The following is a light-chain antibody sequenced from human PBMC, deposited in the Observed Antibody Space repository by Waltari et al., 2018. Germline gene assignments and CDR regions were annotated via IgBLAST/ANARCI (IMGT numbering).Light chain of an antibody. CDR2: KNN. CDR3: AAWDDSLSGLV. Sequence: QSVLTQPPSASGTPGHKVTISCNGSSSNIGSNYVYWYQQLPGTAPKLLIFKNNQRPSGVPDRFSDSKSGTSASLAINGLRSEDEADYYCAAWDDSLSGLVLGGGTKVTVL. J-gene: IGLJ3*02. CDR1: SSNIGSNY. V-gene: IGLV1-47*01.